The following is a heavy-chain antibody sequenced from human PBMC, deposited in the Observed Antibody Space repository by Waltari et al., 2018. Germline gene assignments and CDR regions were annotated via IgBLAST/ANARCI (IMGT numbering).Heavy chain of an antibody. V-gene: IGHV4-59*01. CDR1: GGSISSYY. J-gene: IGHJ4*02. CDR2: IYYSGST. Sequence: QVQLQESGPGLVKPSETLSLTCPVSGGSISSYYWRWLRQPPGTGLEWIGYIYYSGSTNYNPSLKSRVTISVDTSKNQFSLKLSSVTAADTAVYYCARGTPYYYDSSGYYLPTNFDYWGQGTLVTVSS. CDR3: ARGTPYYYDSSGYYLPTNFDY. D-gene: IGHD3-22*01.